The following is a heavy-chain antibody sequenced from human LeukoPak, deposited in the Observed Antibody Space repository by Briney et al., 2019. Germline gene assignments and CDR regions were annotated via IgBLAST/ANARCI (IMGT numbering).Heavy chain of an antibody. CDR3: ARGEDYGGNPDY. D-gene: IGHD4-17*01. Sequence: ASVKVSCKASGYTFTDYHMHWVRQAPGQGLEWMGWINPNSGGTKYAQKFQGRVTMTRNTSISTAYMELSSLRSEDTAVYYCARGEDYGGNPDYWGQGTLVTVSS. CDR2: INPNSGGT. CDR1: GYTFTDYH. V-gene: IGHV1-2*02. J-gene: IGHJ4*02.